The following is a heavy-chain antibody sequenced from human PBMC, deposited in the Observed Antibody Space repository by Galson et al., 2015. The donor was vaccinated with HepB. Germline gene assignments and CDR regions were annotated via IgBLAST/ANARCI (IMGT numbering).Heavy chain of an antibody. V-gene: IGHV5-10-1*01. CDR1: GYTFPTYW. CDR2: IDPSDSYT. CDR3: ARQGGNSWYKNWFDP. Sequence: QSGAEVKKPGESLRISCKGSGYTFPTYWISWVRQMPGKGLEWMGRIDPSDSYTNYSPSFKGHVTISADMSISTAYLQWSSLKASDAAIYLCARQGGNSWYKNWFDPWGQGTLVTVSS. D-gene: IGHD6-13*01. J-gene: IGHJ5*02.